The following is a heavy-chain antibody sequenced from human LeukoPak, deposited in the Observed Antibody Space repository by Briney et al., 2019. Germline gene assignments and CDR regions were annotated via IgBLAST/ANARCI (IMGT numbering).Heavy chain of an antibody. J-gene: IGHJ4*02. CDR3: ARDYGGSSPFDY. D-gene: IGHD4-23*01. V-gene: IGHV1-69*06. Sequence: ASVKVSCKASGGTFSSYAISWVRQAPGQGLEWMGGIIPIFGTGNYAQKFQGRVPITADKSTSTAYMEMSSLRSKDTAVYYCARDYGGSSPFDYWGQGTLVSVSS. CDR2: IIPIFGTG. CDR1: GGTFSSYA.